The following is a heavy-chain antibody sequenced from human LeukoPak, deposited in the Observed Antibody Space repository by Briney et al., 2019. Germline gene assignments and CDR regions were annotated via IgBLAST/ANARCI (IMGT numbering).Heavy chain of an antibody. CDR1: GFTFSSYS. CDR3: ARDSPGIMIFGVVTPN. Sequence: PGGSLRLSCAASGFTFSSYSMNWVRQAPRKGLEWVAKIIQDGSEKYYVDSVKGRFTISRDNAKNTLYLQMNSLRAEDTAVYYCARDSPGIMIFGVVTPNGGQGTLVTVS. J-gene: IGHJ4*02. CDR2: IIQDGSEK. D-gene: IGHD3-3*01. V-gene: IGHV3-7*03.